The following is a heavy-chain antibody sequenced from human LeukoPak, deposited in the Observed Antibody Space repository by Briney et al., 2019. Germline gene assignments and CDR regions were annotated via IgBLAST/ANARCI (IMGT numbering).Heavy chain of an antibody. CDR3: ARGPKGQYYDYVWGSYRPFDY. D-gene: IGHD3-16*02. J-gene: IGHJ4*02. CDR2: INHSGST. Sequence: SETLSLTCAVYGGSFSGYYWSWIRQPPGKGLEWIGKINHSGSTNYNPSLKSRVTISVDTSKNQFSLKLSSVTAADTAVYYCARGPKGQYYDYVWGSYRPFDYWGQGTLVTVSS. V-gene: IGHV4-34*01. CDR1: GGSFSGYY.